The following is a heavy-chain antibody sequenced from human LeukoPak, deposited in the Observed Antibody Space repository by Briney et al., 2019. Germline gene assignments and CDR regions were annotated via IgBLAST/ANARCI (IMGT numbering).Heavy chain of an antibody. D-gene: IGHD3-22*01. Sequence: GASVKVSCKASGYTFTGYYMHWVRQAPGQGREWMGWINPNSGGTKYAQKFQDRVTMTRDTSISTAYMELSRLRSDDTAVYYCARVLLTYYFDSSGYYDYWGQGTLVTVSS. CDR2: INPNSGGT. CDR3: ARVLLTYYFDSSGYYDY. V-gene: IGHV1-2*02. CDR1: GYTFTGYY. J-gene: IGHJ4*02.